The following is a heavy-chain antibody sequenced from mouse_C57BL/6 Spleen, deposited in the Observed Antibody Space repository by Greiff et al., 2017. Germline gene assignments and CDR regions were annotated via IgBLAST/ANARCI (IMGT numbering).Heavy chain of an antibody. D-gene: IGHD2-1*01. CDR2: IYPGSGST. CDR3: ARGIYGNYRYAMDY. J-gene: IGHJ4*01. V-gene: IGHV1-55*01. Sequence: QVQLQQPGAELVKPGASVKMSCKASGYTFTSYWITWVKQRPGQGLEWIGDIYPGSGSTNYNEKFKSKATLTVDTSSSTAYKQLSSLTSEDSAVYYCARGIYGNYRYAMDYWGQGTSVTVSS. CDR1: GYTFTSYW.